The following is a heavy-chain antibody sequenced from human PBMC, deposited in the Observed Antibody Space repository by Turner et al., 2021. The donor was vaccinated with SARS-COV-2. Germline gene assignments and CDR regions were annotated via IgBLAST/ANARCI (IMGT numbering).Heavy chain of an antibody. CDR3: ARPTSCGGDCYYFDL. J-gene: IGHJ2*01. V-gene: IGHV1-69*02. Sequence: QVQLVQSGAEVRKPGSSVKVSCRASGGTFSSFIINWVRQAPGQGLEWMGGIIPLPGIANYAKKFQGRVTVTADTSTSTVYMELSSLRSEDTAVYYCARPTSCGGDCYYFDLWGRGTLVTVSS. CDR1: GGTFSSFI. D-gene: IGHD2-21*02. CDR2: IIPLPGIA.